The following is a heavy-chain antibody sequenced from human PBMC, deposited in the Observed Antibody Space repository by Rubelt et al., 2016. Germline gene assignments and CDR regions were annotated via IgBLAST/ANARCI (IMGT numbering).Heavy chain of an antibody. J-gene: IGHJ4*02. CDR2: FDPEDGET. D-gene: IGHD3-22*01. CDR3: ARANSGSGYFGIDY. CDR1: GYTLTELS. V-gene: IGHV1-24*01. Sequence: QVQLVQSGAEVKKPGASVKVSCKVSGYTLTELSMHWVRQAPGKGLEWMGGFDPEDGETIYAQKFQGRVTMTEDTSTDTAYMERSSLGSEDAAVYYCARANSGSGYFGIDYWGQGTLVTVSS.